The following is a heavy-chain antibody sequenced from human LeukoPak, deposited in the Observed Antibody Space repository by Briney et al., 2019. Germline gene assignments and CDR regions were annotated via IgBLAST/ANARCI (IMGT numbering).Heavy chain of an antibody. J-gene: IGHJ4*02. Sequence: GRSLRLSCAASGFTFSSYVMHWVRQAPGKGLEWVAIISYDGSNKYYADSVRGRFTTSRDNSKNTLFLQMNSLRAEDTAVYYCAKDRTSVHLWLSDLDYWGQGTLVTVSS. CDR1: GFTFSSYV. D-gene: IGHD5-18*01. CDR2: ISYDGSNK. V-gene: IGHV3-30*18. CDR3: AKDRTSVHLWLSDLDY.